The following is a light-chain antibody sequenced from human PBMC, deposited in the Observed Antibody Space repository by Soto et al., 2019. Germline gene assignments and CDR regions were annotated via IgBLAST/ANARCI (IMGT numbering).Light chain of an antibody. CDR3: SSYTSSSTYV. J-gene: IGLJ1*01. Sequence: QSVLTQPPSVSGSPGQSVTISCTGTSSDVGSYNRVSWYQQPPGTAPKLLIYEVSNRPSGVPDRFSGSKSGNTASLTISGLQVEDEADYYCSSYTSSSTYVFGSGTKVTV. V-gene: IGLV2-18*02. CDR2: EVS. CDR1: SSDVGSYNR.